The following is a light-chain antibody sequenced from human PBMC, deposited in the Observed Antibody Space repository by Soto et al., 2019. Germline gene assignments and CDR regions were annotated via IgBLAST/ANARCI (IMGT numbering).Light chain of an antibody. V-gene: IGKV3-11*01. CDR1: QSVSSY. CDR2: DTS. J-gene: IGKJ5*01. Sequence: VLTQSPATLSLSPGERATLSCRASQSVSSYLAWYQQKPGQAPRLLIYDTSNRATGVPARFSGSGSGTDFTLTISSLQSEDFAVYYCQQYDKWPITFGQGTRLEIK. CDR3: QQYDKWPIT.